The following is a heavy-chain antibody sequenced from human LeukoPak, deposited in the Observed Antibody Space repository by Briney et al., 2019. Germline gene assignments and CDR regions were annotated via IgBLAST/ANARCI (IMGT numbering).Heavy chain of an antibody. CDR2: IYYSGST. J-gene: IGHJ6*02. D-gene: IGHD2-2*01. Sequence: SETLSLTCTVSGDSISSYYWSWIRQPPGKGLEWIGYIYYSGSTNYNPSLKSRVTISVDTSKNQFSLKLSSVTAADTAVYYCARLRVVPAAYYGMDVWGQGTTVTVSS. V-gene: IGHV4-59*08. CDR3: ARLRVVPAAYYGMDV. CDR1: GDSISSYY.